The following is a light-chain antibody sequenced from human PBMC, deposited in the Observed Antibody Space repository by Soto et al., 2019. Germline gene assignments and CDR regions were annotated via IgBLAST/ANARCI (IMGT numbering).Light chain of an antibody. CDR2: AAS. V-gene: IGKV1-12*01. CDR1: QGIGTN. Sequence: DIQMTQSPSSVSASVGDRVTITCRASQGIGTNLAWYQQKPGKATKLLIYAASSLQSGVPPRFSGSGSGTDFTLYNSSLQPEDFAIYYCLQGNRVPLSFGQGTRLEIK. J-gene: IGKJ5*01. CDR3: LQGNRVPLS.